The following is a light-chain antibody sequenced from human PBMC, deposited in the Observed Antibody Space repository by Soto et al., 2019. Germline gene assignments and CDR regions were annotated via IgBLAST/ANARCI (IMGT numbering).Light chain of an antibody. J-gene: IGKJ1*01. CDR3: AEASLLPPA. CDR1: QSLAFRDGNIY. V-gene: IGKV2-24*01. CDR2: KTS. Sequence: DIVLTQTPLSLVVTLGQPASISCKSSQSLAFRDGNIYLNWLQQRPGQPPRLLIYKTSNRFSGGTGRFSGCGAFTESTLKISNVQAEDVGLYYGAEASLLPPASGRRTQVEVK.